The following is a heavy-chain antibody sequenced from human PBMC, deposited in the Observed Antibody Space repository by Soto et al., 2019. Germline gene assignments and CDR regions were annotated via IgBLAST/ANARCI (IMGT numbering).Heavy chain of an antibody. D-gene: IGHD3-10*01. V-gene: IGHV4-4*02. J-gene: IGHJ4*02. CDR1: SASISSNNW. Sequence: QVQLQESGPGLVKPSGTLSLTCAVSSASISSNNWWSWVRQPPGKGLEWIGEVYHTGSTNSNPSLTSRVTISVDKSKNQFSLKLTSVTAAATAVYYCASRPSFGSGHFDYWGQGTLVTVSS. CDR2: VYHTGST. CDR3: ASRPSFGSGHFDY.